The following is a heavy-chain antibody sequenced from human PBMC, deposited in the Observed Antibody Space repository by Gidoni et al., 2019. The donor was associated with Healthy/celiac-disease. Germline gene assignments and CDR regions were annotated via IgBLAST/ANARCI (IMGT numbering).Heavy chain of an antibody. Sequence: EVQLVESGGGLVQPGRSLRLSCAASGFTFDDDAMHWVRQAPGKGLEWVSGISWNSGSIGYADSVKGRFTISRDNAKNSLYLQMNSLRAEDTALYYCAKDKWGSLPGYYFDYWGQGTLVTVSS. CDR1: GFTFDDDA. CDR3: AKDKWGSLPGYYFDY. J-gene: IGHJ4*02. D-gene: IGHD1-26*01. CDR2: ISWNSGSI. V-gene: IGHV3-9*01.